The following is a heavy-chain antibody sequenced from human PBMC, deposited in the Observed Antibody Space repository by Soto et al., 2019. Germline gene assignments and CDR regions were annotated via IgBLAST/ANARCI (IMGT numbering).Heavy chain of an antibody. V-gene: IGHV1-69*02. D-gene: IGHD6-19*01. J-gene: IGHJ4*02. CDR3: AAVVGTSAFVGYLEY. CDR1: GGTFTSFT. Sequence: QVLLVQSGTEVKKPGSSVKVSCKASGGTFTSFTLNWVRQAPGQGPEWMGRIIPALGIEDYAPKFQGKVTRTADTSTSTAYMEMSSLSSDDTAVYYCAAVVGTSAFVGYLEYWGQGTLVTVSS. CDR2: IIPALGIE.